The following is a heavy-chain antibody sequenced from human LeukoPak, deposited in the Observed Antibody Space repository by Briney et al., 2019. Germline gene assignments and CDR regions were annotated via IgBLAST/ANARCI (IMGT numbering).Heavy chain of an antibody. J-gene: IGHJ5*02. CDR2: ISYDGSNK. Sequence: GGSLRLSCAASGFTFSSYAMHWVRQAPGEGLEWVAVISYDGSNKYYADSVKGRFTISRDNSKNTLYLQMNSLRAEDTAVYYCARARTVVIYNWFDPWGQGTLVTVSS. V-gene: IGHV3-30-3*01. CDR3: ARARTVVIYNWFDP. CDR1: GFTFSSYA. D-gene: IGHD4-23*01.